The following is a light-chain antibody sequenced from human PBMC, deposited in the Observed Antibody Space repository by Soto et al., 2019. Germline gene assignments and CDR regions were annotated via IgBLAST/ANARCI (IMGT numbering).Light chain of an antibody. Sequence: QSALTQPASVSGSPGQSFTISCTGTSSDVGSYNLVSWYQQHPGTAPKLMIYEDNKRASGVSNRFSGSTSGITASLTISVLQAEDEADYYCCSYAGSSTWVFGGGTKLTVL. J-gene: IGLJ3*02. CDR1: SSDVGSYNL. CDR2: EDN. CDR3: CSYAGSSTWV. V-gene: IGLV2-23*01.